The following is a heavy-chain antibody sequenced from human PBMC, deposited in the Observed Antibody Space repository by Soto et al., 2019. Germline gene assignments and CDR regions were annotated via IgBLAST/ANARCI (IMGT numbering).Heavy chain of an antibody. CDR3: TTDSYSTIIIVRFDY. CDR2: IKSKTDGGTT. Sequence: GGSLRLSCAASGFTFSNAWINWVRQAPGKGLEWVGRIKSKTDGGTTDYAAPVKGRFAISRDDSNNMVYLQMNSLKIEDTAVYYCTTDSYSTIIIVRFDYWGHGTLVTV. CDR1: GFTFSNAW. J-gene: IGHJ4*01. D-gene: IGHD3-22*01. V-gene: IGHV3-15*07.